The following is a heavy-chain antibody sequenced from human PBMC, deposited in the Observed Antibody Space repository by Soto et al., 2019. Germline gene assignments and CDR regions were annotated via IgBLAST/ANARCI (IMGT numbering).Heavy chain of an antibody. J-gene: IGHJ4*02. CDR3: ARERGNYRYFDY. CDR2: INTHKGNT. V-gene: IGHV1-18*01. Sequence: QVQLVQSGAEVKKPGASVKVSCKASGYTFTDYGITWVRQAPGQGLEWMGWINTHKGNTKYAQRLQGRVTMTTDTSTNTAYMALRSLRSDDTAVYYCARERGNYRYFDYWGQGTLVTVSS. CDR1: GYTFTDYG. D-gene: IGHD3-16*02.